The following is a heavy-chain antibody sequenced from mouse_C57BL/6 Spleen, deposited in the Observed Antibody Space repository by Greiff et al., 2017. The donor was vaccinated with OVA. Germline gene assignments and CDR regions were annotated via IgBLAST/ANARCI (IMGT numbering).Heavy chain of an antibody. CDR3: ARRRDYGSSYWYFDV. D-gene: IGHD1-1*01. Sequence: QVQLQQSGAELVRPGTSVKVSCKASGYAFTNYLIEWVKQRPGQGLEWIGVINPGSGGTNYNEKFKGKATLTADKSSSTAYMQLSSLTSEDSAVYFCARRRDYGSSYWYFDVWGTGTTVTVSS. V-gene: IGHV1-54*01. J-gene: IGHJ1*03. CDR2: INPGSGGT. CDR1: GYAFTNYL.